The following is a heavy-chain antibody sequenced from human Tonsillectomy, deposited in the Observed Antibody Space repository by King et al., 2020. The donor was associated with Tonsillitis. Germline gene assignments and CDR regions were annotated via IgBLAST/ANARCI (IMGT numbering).Heavy chain of an antibody. D-gene: IGHD4-11*01. CDR2: ISWNSGSI. CDR1: GFTFDDYA. V-gene: IGHV3-9*01. CDR3: AKDXTXTVTSQDY. Sequence: VQLVESGGGLVQPGRSLRLSCAAXGFTFDDYAMHWVRQAPGKXLEWVSGISWNSGSIGYADSVXGRFTIXRDNAKXSLYLQMNSLRAEDTALYYFAKDXTXTVTSQDYXGQGXLXTVSP. J-gene: IGHJ4*02.